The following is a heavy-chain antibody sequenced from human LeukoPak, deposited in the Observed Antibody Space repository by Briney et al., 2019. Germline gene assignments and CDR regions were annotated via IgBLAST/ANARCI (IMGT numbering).Heavy chain of an antibody. Sequence: GGSLRLSCAASGFTFSDYYMSWIRQAPGKGLEWVSYISSSGSTIYYADSVKGRFTISRDNSKNTLYLQMNSLRAEDTAVYYCARDLPVAGPAFDIWGQGTMVTVSS. J-gene: IGHJ3*02. CDR3: ARDLPVAGPAFDI. V-gene: IGHV3-11*04. CDR1: GFTFSDYY. CDR2: ISSSGSTI. D-gene: IGHD4-23*01.